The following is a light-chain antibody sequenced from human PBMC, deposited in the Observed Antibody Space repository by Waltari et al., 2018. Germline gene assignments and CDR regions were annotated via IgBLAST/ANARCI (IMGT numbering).Light chain of an antibody. CDR2: RND. CDR1: SSNIGSNY. V-gene: IGLV1-47*01. Sequence: QSVLTQPPSASGTPGQRVTISCSGSSSNIGSNYVYWYQQLPGTAPKLLIYRNDQRPSGVPDRFSGSKSGTSASLAIGGLRSEDEANYYCAAWDDSLREVFGGGTRLTVL. CDR3: AAWDDSLREV. J-gene: IGLJ3*02.